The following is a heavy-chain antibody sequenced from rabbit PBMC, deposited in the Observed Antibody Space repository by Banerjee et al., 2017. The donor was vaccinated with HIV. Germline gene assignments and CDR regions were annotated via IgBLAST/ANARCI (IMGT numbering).Heavy chain of an antibody. J-gene: IGHJ4*01. CDR2: IYTSSGTT. CDR1: GFSFTNKYV. Sequence: QEQLEESGGDLVKPEGSLTLTCTASGFSFTNKYVMCWVRQAPGKGLELSACIYTSSGTTWYASWVHGRFTISRSTSLNTVDLKMTSLTAADTATYFCARDLAGAIGWNFVLWGPGTLVT. V-gene: IGHV1S43*01. CDR3: ARDLAGAIGWNFVL. D-gene: IGHD4-1*01.